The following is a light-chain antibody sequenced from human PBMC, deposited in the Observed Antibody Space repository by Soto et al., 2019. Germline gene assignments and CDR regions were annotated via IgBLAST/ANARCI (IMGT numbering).Light chain of an antibody. J-gene: IGKJ1*01. CDR3: QQYNKWPPA. CDR1: QSVSTN. V-gene: IGKV3-15*01. Sequence: EIVMTQSLVTLSVSPGERATLSCRASQSVSTNVAWYQQKFGQAPRLLIYGASTRATGVPLRFSGSWSGTEFTLTITSLQSEDFEVYYCQQYNKWPPAFGQGTKVDIK. CDR2: GAS.